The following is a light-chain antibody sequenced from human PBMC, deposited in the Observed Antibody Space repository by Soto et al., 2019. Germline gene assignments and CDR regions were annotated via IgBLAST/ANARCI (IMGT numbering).Light chain of an antibody. CDR2: GAS. CDR3: QQYNNWPRT. J-gene: IGKJ1*01. Sequence: EIVLTQSTAKLSLSXGERATISCRASQSISDTLAWYQQKPGQAPRLLIHGASTRATGFPARFSGSGSGTEFTLSISSLQSEDFAVYYCQQYNNWPRTVGQGTKVDIK. V-gene: IGKV3-15*01. CDR1: QSISDT.